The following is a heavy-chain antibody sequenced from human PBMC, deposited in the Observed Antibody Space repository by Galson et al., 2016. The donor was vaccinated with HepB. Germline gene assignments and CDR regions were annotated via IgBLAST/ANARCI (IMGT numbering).Heavy chain of an antibody. CDR3: ARRGRIVVVPAAIMDV. V-gene: IGHV3-23*01. Sequence: SLRLSCAASGFSFSSYAMTWVRQAPGKGLDWVSDISGSAINTYYADSVKGRFTISRDNSKNTLFLQMNSLRADDTAVYYCARRGRIVVVPAAIMDVWGQGTTVTVSS. CDR1: GFSFSSYA. J-gene: IGHJ6*02. CDR2: ISGSAINT. D-gene: IGHD2-2*01.